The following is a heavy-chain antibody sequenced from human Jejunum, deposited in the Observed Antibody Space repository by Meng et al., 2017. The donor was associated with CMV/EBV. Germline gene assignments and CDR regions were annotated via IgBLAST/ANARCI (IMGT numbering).Heavy chain of an antibody. CDR3: AGGHSGHY. V-gene: IGHV3-66*03. J-gene: IGHJ4*02. Sequence: SCAASGFTVINDHMSWARQPPGKGLEWVSVIDNSGGTHYVDSVKGRFTISRDNSENTIYLQMNSLRREDTAVYYCAGGHSGHYWGQGTLVTVSS. CDR1: GFTVINDH. CDR2: IDNSGGT. D-gene: IGHD6-25*01.